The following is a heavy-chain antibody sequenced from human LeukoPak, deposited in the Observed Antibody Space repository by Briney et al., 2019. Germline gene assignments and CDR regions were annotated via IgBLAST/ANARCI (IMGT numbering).Heavy chain of an antibody. CDR3: ARGRVFITMVRGGWFDP. CDR2: IYTSGST. Sequence: SQTLSLTCTVSGGSISSGSYYWSWIRQPAGKGLEWIGRIYTSGSTNYNPSLKSRVTISVDTSKTQFSLKLSSVTAADTAVYYCARGRVFITMVRGGWFDPWGQGTLVTVSS. V-gene: IGHV4-61*02. CDR1: GGSISSGSYY. J-gene: IGHJ5*02. D-gene: IGHD3-10*01.